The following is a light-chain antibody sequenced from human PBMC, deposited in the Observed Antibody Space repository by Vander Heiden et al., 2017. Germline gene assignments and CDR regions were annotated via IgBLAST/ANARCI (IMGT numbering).Light chain of an antibody. CDR2: LGS. J-gene: IGKJ4*01. V-gene: IGKV2-28*01. CDR1: QSLLHSNGYNY. Sequence: DIVMTQSPLYLPVTPGEPASIPCRSSQSLLHSNGYNYLDWYLQKPGQSPQLLIYLGSNRASGVPDRFSGSGSGTDFTLKISRVEAEDVGVYYCRQALQTPRTFGGGTKVEIK. CDR3: RQALQTPRT.